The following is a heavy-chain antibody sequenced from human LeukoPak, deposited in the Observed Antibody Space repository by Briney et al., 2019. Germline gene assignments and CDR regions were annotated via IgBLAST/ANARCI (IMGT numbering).Heavy chain of an antibody. D-gene: IGHD2-8*02. CDR2: IYYSGNN. J-gene: IGHJ3*02. V-gene: IGHV4-39*01. Sequence: SETLSLTCNVSGDSTSSNNYWGWIRQPPGKGLEWIGSIYYSGNNYYNPSLKSRVIISVDTSNNQLSLKLNSVTAADTAVYYCARGFRIEVVYAQSGTFDIWGQGTMVTVSS. CDR3: ARGFRIEVVYAQSGTFDI. CDR1: GDSTSSNNY.